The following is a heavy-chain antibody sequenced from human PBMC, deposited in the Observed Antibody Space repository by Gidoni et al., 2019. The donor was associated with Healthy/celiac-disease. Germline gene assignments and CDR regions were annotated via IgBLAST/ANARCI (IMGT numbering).Heavy chain of an antibody. Sequence: QVQLVQSGAEVKKPGASVKVSCKASGDTLTGYYMHWVRQAPGQGLEWMGWINPNSGGTNYAQKFQGRVTMTRYTSISTAYMELSRLRSDDTAVYYCARDQYDSSGNDYWGQGTLVTVSS. CDR2: INPNSGGT. V-gene: IGHV1-2*02. CDR3: ARDQYDSSGNDY. J-gene: IGHJ4*02. CDR1: GDTLTGYY. D-gene: IGHD3-22*01.